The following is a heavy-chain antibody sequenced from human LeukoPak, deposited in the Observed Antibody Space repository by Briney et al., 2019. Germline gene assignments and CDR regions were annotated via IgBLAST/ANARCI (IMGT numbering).Heavy chain of an antibody. Sequence: GGSLRLSCAASGFTFSTYNMNWVRQAPGKGLEWVSSIASFSHYIYYADSVKGRFTISRDNAKNSLYLQMNSLRAEDTALYYCAKDTEYYYDSSGYYFDYWGQGTLVTVSS. J-gene: IGHJ4*02. CDR3: AKDTEYYYDSSGYYFDY. CDR2: IASFSHYI. D-gene: IGHD3-22*01. V-gene: IGHV3-21*04. CDR1: GFTFSTYN.